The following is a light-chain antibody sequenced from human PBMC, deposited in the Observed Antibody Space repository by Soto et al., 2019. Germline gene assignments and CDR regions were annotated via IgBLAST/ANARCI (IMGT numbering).Light chain of an antibody. J-gene: IGKJ2*01. Sequence: DIVMTQSPDPLAVSLGERATINCKSSQSVLFSSNNKNYLAWYQQKPGQPPNLLIYWASTRESGVPDRFSGSGSDTDFTLTISSLQAEDVAVYYCQQYYITPVTFGQGTKLEIK. CDR3: QQYYITPVT. CDR1: QSVLFSSNNKNY. CDR2: WAS. V-gene: IGKV4-1*01.